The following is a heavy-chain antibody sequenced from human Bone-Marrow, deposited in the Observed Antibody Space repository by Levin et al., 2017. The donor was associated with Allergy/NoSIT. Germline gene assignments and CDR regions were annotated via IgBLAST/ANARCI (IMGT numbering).Heavy chain of an antibody. CDR1: GFTFSDYY. V-gene: IGHV3-72*01. J-gene: IGHJ4*02. Sequence: SCAASGFTFSDYYMDWVRQAPGKGLEWVGRSRNKANSYTTEYAASVTGRFTISRDDSKNSLYLQMNSLKAEDTAVYYCTRATVNTQPFDYWGQGTLVTVSS. CDR2: SRNKANSYTT. D-gene: IGHD4-17*01. CDR3: TRATVNTQPFDY.